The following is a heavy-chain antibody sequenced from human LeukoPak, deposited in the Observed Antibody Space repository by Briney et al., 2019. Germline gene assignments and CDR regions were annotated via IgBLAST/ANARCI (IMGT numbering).Heavy chain of an antibody. CDR1: GYTFNNYC. J-gene: IGHJ4*02. V-gene: IGHV5-51*01. Sequence: GESLKISCKASGYTFNNYCIGWVRQMPGKGLEWMGIIYPGDSNTKYRPSLQGQVTISADKSTFTAYLQWSSLKASDTAMYYCVRLGYCSGSTCYAPSHYWGQGTLVTVSS. CDR3: VRLGYCSGSTCYAPSHY. D-gene: IGHD2-2*01. CDR2: IYPGDSNT.